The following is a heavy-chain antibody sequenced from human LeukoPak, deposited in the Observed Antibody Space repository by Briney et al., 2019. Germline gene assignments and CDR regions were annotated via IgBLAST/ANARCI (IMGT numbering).Heavy chain of an antibody. CDR2: IFYSGST. Sequence: SETLSLTCTVSGGSISSYDWSWIRQPPGKGLEWIGYIFYSGSTNYNPSLKSRVTISVDSSKNQFSLKLSSVTAADTAVYYCARVGGYCSTTTCYPFYFEYWGQGTLVTVSS. J-gene: IGHJ4*02. CDR3: ARVGGYCSTTTCYPFYFEY. V-gene: IGHV4-59*01. CDR1: GGSISSYD. D-gene: IGHD2-2*01.